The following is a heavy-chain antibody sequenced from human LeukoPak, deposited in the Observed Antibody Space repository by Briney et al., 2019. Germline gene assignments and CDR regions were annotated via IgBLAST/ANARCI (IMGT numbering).Heavy chain of an antibody. Sequence: SETLSLTCSVSGGSISSSSYYWGWIRQPPGKGLEWIGSIYYSGSTYYNPSLKSRVTISVDTSKNQFSLKLSSVTAADTAVYYCARRSGSNWYGPFDYWGQGTLVTVSS. V-gene: IGHV4-39*01. J-gene: IGHJ4*02. CDR1: GGSISSSSYY. D-gene: IGHD6-13*01. CDR2: IYYSGST. CDR3: ARRSGSNWYGPFDY.